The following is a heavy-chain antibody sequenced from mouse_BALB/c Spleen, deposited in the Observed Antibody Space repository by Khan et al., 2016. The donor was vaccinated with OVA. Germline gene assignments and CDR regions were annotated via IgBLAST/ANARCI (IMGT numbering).Heavy chain of an antibody. J-gene: IGHJ2*01. V-gene: IGHV1-7*01. CDR2: INPTSGYT. CDR1: GYTFTSYW. Sequence: VQLQESGAELAKPGASVKMSCKASGYTFTSYWMHWIKQRPGQGLEWIGYINPTSGYTDYNQKFKDKATLTADKSSSTAYMQLSSLTSDDSAVYYCAIDRIDYWGQGTALTVSS. CDR3: AIDRIDY.